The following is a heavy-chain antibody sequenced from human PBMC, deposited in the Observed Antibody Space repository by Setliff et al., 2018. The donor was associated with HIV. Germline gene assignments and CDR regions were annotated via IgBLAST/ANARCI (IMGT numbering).Heavy chain of an antibody. J-gene: IGHJ5*02. D-gene: IGHD2-21*01. CDR3: ARARLQGIVAAVGPRDNCLDP. V-gene: IGHV1-18*01. CDR2: ISPYTGNT. CDR1: GYSFINYG. Sequence: GASVKVSCKASGYSFINYGISWVRQAPGQGPEWMGWISPYTGNTDYAPRLLGRVTMTTDTSTSTAYMELRSLSSDDTAVYFCARARLQGIVAAVGPRDNCLDPWGQGTRVTV.